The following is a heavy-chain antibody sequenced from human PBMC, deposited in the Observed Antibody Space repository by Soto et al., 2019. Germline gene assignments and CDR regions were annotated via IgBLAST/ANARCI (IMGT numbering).Heavy chain of an antibody. Sequence: SETLSLTGTVSGGSISSGGYYWSWIRQHPGKGLEWIGYIYYSGSTYYNPSLQSRVTISVDTSKNQFSLKLSSVTAADTAVYYCARVSALAYYYGMDVGGQGTTVTVA. D-gene: IGHD5-18*01. CDR1: GGSISSGGYY. V-gene: IGHV4-31*03. J-gene: IGHJ6*02. CDR2: IYYSGST. CDR3: ARVSALAYYYGMDV.